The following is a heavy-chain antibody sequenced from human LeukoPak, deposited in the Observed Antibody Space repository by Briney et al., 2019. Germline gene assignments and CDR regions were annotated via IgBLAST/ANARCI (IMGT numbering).Heavy chain of an antibody. CDR2: INPSGGST. CDR1: GYTFTSYY. J-gene: IGHJ4*02. Sequence: ASVKVSCKASGYTFTSYYMHWVRQAPGQGLEWMGIINPSGGSTSYAQKFQGRVTMTRDTSTSTVYMELSSLRSEDTAVYYCASPNLYYYDSSGLDYWGQGTLVTVSS. CDR3: ASPNLYYYDSSGLDY. D-gene: IGHD3-22*01. V-gene: IGHV1-46*01.